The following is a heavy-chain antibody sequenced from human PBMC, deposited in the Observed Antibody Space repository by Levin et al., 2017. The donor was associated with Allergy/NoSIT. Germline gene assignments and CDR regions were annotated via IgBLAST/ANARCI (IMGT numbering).Heavy chain of an antibody. J-gene: IGHJ4*02. CDR2: LLLPFFPP. CDR3: VKDLTMILGFDH. V-gene: IGHV3-64D*06. D-gene: IGHD3-22*01. CDR1: RFTSPPYV. Sequence: LLCSSSRFTSPPYVLHWVRQAPGPFLSSLSSLLLPFFPPSSSSSFQGRFTISRDNSKDTLDLQMSSLRTEDTAVYYCVKDLTMILGFDHWGQGILVTVSS.